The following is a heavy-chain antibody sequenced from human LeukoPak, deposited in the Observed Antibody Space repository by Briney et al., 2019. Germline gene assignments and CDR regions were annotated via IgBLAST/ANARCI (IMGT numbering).Heavy chain of an antibody. Sequence: SETLSLTCAVYGGSFRGYYWSWIRQPPGKGLEWNGEINHSGSTNYNPSPKSRVTISVDTSKNQFSLKLSSVTAADTAVYYCAIVLTSRWLQTKGYFQHWGQGTLVTVSS. CDR3: AIVLTSRWLQTKGYFQH. CDR1: GGSFRGYY. D-gene: IGHD5-24*01. V-gene: IGHV4-34*01. J-gene: IGHJ1*01. CDR2: INHSGST.